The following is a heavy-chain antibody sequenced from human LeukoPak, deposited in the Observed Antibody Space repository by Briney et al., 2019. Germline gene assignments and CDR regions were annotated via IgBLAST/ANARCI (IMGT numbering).Heavy chain of an antibody. Sequence: SETLSLTCAVSRGSISSYYWSWIRQSPAKGLEWIGYIYYDGSTNYNPSLKSRATISLDTSKNQFSLRLSSVTAADTAVYYCASLGGSGSWNFGYWGQGALVTVSS. V-gene: IGHV4-59*01. D-gene: IGHD3-10*01. J-gene: IGHJ4*02. CDR2: IYYDGST. CDR3: ASLGGSGSWNFGY. CDR1: RGSISSYY.